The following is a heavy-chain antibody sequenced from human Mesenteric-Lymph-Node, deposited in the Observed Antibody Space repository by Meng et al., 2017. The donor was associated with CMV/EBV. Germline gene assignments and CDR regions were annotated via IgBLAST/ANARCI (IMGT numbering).Heavy chain of an antibody. Sequence: SETLSLTCTVSGDSITSSNYYWGWIRQPPGKGLEWIGSLFDTGRTYYSPSLKSRVTISADTSKNHFSLKLSSVTAADTAVFYCVRHRSYDFWSGYHWFDRWGQGTLVTVSS. V-gene: IGHV4-39*07. D-gene: IGHD3-3*01. CDR2: LFDTGRT. CDR3: VRHRSYDFWSGYHWFDR. CDR1: GDSITSSNYY. J-gene: IGHJ5*02.